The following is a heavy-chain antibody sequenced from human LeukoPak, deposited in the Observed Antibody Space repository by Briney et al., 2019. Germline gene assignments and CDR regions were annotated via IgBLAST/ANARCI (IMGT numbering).Heavy chain of an antibody. D-gene: IGHD2-2*01. CDR1: GYTFTNYG. CDR3: ARAVWRPQSNDMPFDY. Sequence: GASVKVSCKASGYTFTNYGISWVRQAPGQGLEWMGRIIPILGIANYAQKFQGRVTITADKSTSTAYMELSSLRSEDTAVYYCARAVWRPQSNDMPFDYWGQGTLVTVSS. CDR2: IIPILGIA. J-gene: IGHJ4*02. V-gene: IGHV1-69*04.